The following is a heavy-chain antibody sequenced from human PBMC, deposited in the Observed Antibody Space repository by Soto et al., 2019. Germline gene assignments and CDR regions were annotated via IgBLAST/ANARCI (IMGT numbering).Heavy chain of an antibody. CDR2: ISYDGSNK. Sequence: PAGSLRLSCGASGFTFSSYGMHWVRQAPGKGLEWVAVISYDGSNKYYADSVKGRFTISRDNSKNTLYLQMNSLRAEDTAVYYCARVQKAFSGSLPAYAFDIWGQGTMVTVSS. D-gene: IGHD1-26*01. CDR3: ARVQKAFSGSLPAYAFDI. V-gene: IGHV3-30*03. CDR1: GFTFSSYG. J-gene: IGHJ3*02.